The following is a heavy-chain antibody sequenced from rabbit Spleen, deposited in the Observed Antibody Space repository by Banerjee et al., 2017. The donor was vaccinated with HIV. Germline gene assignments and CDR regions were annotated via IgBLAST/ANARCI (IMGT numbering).Heavy chain of an antibody. CDR2: IDTGSSGFT. CDR1: GVSFSDSSY. CDR3: ARDTSSSFSSYGMDL. D-gene: IGHD1-1*01. J-gene: IGHJ6*01. Sequence: QEQLEESGGGLVKPGASLTLTCIASGVSFSDSSYMCWVRQAPGKGLEWIACIDTGSSGFTYFASWAKGRFTISKTSSTTVTLQMTSLTAADTATYFCARDTSSSFSSYGMDLWGPGTLVTVS. V-gene: IGHV1S45*01.